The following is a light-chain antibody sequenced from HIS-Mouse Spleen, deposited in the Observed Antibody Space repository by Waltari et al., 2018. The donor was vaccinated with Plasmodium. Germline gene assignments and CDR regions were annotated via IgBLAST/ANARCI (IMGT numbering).Light chain of an antibody. CDR2: RNT. V-gene: IGLV1-47*01. CDR1: SSNIGRNY. CDR3: AAWEDSLSGRV. J-gene: IGLJ3*02. Sequence: QSVLTQPPSASGTPGQRVTISCSGSSSNIGRNYVYWYQQLPGTAPKLLIFRNTPRPLGVPVLFLGPKSGPSASLAISGLRSEDEADYYCAAWEDSLSGRVFGGGTKLTVL.